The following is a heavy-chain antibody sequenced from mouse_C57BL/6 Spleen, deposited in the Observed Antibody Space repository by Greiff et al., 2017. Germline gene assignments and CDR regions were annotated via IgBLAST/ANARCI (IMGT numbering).Heavy chain of an antibody. D-gene: IGHD1-3*01. V-gene: IGHV1-82*01. CDR1: GYAFSSSW. CDR2: IYPGDGDT. Sequence: VQLQQSGPELVKPGASVKISCKASGYAFSSSWMNWVKQRPGQGLEWIGRIYPGDGDTNYNGKFKGKATLTADKSSSTAYMQLSSLTSEDSAVYFCAHNGAWFAYWGQRTLVTVSA. CDR3: AHNGAWFAY. J-gene: IGHJ3*01.